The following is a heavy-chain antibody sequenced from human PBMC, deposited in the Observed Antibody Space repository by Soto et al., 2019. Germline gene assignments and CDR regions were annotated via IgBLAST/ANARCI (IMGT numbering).Heavy chain of an antibody. J-gene: IGHJ4*02. CDR1: GFTFSSYG. CDR2: ISYDGSNK. Sequence: QVQLVESGGGVVQPGKSLRLSCAGSGFTFSSYGIDWVRQAPGKGLEWVAVISYDGSNKYYADSVKGRFTISRDKSKNALYLQMSSLRADDTAVYYCAKDRMGAGVRGYFDYWGQGTLVTVSS. D-gene: IGHD3-10*01. V-gene: IGHV3-30*18. CDR3: AKDRMGAGVRGYFDY.